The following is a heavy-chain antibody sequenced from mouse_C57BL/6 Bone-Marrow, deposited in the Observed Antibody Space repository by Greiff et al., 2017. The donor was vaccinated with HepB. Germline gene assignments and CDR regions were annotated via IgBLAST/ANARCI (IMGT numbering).Heavy chain of an antibody. D-gene: IGHD2-4*01. Sequence: VQLQQPGAELVRPGSSVKLSCKASGYTFTSYWMHWVKQRPRQGLEWIGNIDPSDSDTHYNQKFKDKATLTVDKSSSTAYMQLSSLTSEDSAVYYCARDGYDYDEDWFAYWGQGTLVTVSA. CDR1: GYTFTSYW. J-gene: IGHJ3*01. V-gene: IGHV1-52*01. CDR3: ARDGYDYDEDWFAY. CDR2: IDPSDSDT.